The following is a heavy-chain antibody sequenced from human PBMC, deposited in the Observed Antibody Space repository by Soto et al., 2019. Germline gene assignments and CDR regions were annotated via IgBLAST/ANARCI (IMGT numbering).Heavy chain of an antibody. Sequence: EVQLVESGGNLVQPGGSLRLSCAASGFTVSSNYMNWVRQAPGKGLEWVSIINTGGTTYYADSVKGRFTISRDDSKNTLDLQMNSLRDEDTAVYYCAKGRGYLIDSWGQGTLVIVSS. V-gene: IGHV3-66*01. CDR3: AKGRGYLIDS. CDR2: INTGGTT. CDR1: GFTVSSNY. J-gene: IGHJ4*02. D-gene: IGHD5-18*01.